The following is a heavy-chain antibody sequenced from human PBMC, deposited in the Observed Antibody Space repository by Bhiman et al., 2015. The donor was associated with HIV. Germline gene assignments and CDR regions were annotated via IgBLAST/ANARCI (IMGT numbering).Heavy chain of an antibody. J-gene: IGHJ6*03. V-gene: IGHV3-30*18. CDR3: AKDLMGRGNYYYYYYMDV. D-gene: IGHD3-10*01. CDR1: GFTFSSYG. Sequence: VQLVESGGGLVQPGGSLGLSCAASGFTFSSYGMHWVRQAPGKGLEWVAVMSYDGSNKYYADSVKGRFTISRDNSKNTLYLQMNSLRADDTAVYYCAKDLMGRGNYYYYYYMDVWGKGTTVTVSS. CDR2: MSYDGSNK.